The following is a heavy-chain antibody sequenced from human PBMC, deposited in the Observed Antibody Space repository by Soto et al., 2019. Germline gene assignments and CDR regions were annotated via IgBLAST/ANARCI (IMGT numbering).Heavy chain of an antibody. D-gene: IGHD3-3*02. V-gene: IGHV3-23*01. CDR1: GFKFSNYA. J-gene: IGHJ5*01. Sequence: GALRLSCAASGFKFSNYAMSWVPQAPGKGLEWVSLISATGGGTYYADSVKCRFTISRDNSHNTLYLQVHSLTAEDTAVYYCAKFSRAGATSAFHSDFWGHGAPVTVS. CDR2: ISATGGGT. CDR3: AKFSRAGATSAFHSDF.